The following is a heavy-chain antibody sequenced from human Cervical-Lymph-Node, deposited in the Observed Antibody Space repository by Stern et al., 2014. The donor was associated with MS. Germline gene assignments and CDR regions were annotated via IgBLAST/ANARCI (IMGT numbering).Heavy chain of an antibody. CDR3: ATTSLWGHCSGDTCQNWFDP. CDR1: GYNFLTNW. V-gene: IGHV5-51*01. J-gene: IGHJ5*02. Sequence: EVQLEESGPEVKKPGDSLKISCQASGYNFLTNWIAWVRQKPGKGLEWMGIIFPLDSDTTYNPSFQGQVTISVDTSINTAYLQWSSLKASDTAMYYCATTSLWGHCSGDTCQNWFDPWGQGTQVTVSS. D-gene: IGHD2-15*01. CDR2: IFPLDSDT.